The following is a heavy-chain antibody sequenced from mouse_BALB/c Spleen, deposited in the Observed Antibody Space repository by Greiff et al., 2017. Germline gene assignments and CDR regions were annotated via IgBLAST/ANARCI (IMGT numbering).Heavy chain of an antibody. CDR1: GYTFTSYW. CDR3: TTGYDEGMDY. V-gene: IGHV1-55*01. CDR2: IYPGRGIT. D-gene: IGHD2-14*01. J-gene: IGHJ4*01. Sequence: QVQLQQPGAELVKPGASVKMSCKASGYTFTSYWINWVKQRPGQGLEWIGDIYPGRGITNYNEKFTSQATLTLDTSSSTAYMQLSSLTSEDSAVYYCTTGYDEGMDYWGQGTSVTVSA.